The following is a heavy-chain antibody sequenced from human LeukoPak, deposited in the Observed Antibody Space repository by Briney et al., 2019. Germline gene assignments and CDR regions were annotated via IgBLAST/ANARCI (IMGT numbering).Heavy chain of an antibody. CDR3: AKDLIRAAAGPLDP. V-gene: IGHV3-23*01. CDR1: GFTFSSYA. D-gene: IGHD6-13*01. Sequence: GGSLRLSCAASGFTFSSYAMSWVRQTPGKGLEWVSAISGSGGSTYYADSVKGRFTISRDNSKNTLYLQMNSLRAEDTAVYYCAKDLIRAAAGPLDPWGQGTLVTVSS. CDR2: ISGSGGST. J-gene: IGHJ5*02.